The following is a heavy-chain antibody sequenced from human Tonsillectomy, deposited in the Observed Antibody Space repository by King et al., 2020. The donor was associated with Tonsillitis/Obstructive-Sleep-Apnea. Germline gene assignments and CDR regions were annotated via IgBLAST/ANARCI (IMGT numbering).Heavy chain of an antibody. V-gene: IGHV4-31*03. CDR2: IYDSGST. D-gene: IGHD2-21*02. CDR1: GGSISSGGYY. J-gene: IGHJ4*02. Sequence: VQLQESGPGLVKPSQTLSLTCTVSGGSISSGGYYWSWIRQHPGKGLEWIGYIYDSGSTYYNPSLKSRITISLDTSKNQFSLKLTSVIAADTAVYYCASEVTAGAFDYWGQGTLVTVSS. CDR3: ASEVTAGAFDY.